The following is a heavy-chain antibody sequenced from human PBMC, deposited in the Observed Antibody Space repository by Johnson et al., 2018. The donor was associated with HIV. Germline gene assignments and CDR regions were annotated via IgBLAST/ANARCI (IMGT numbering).Heavy chain of an antibody. J-gene: IGHJ3*01. V-gene: IGHV3-74*02. CDR3: ARAYYDSRGYYPHAFHV. D-gene: IGHD3-22*01. CDR1: GFTFSTYW. Sequence: VQLVESGGGLVQPGGSLRLSCAASGFTFSTYWMHWVRQGPGKGLVWVSRINSDGSITTYADSVKGRFTISRDNAKNTLYLQMNSLRDEDTAVYYCARAYYDSRGYYPHAFHVWGQGTVVTVSS. CDR2: INSDGSIT.